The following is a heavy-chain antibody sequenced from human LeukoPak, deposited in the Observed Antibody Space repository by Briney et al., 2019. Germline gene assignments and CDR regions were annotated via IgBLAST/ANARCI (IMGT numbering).Heavy chain of an antibody. D-gene: IGHD3-22*01. V-gene: IGHV1-46*01. CDR1: GYTSTSYY. CDR3: ARDGAPYYYDSSGYYHLEY. CDR2: INPSGGST. Sequence: ASVKVSCKASGYTSTSYYMHWVRQAPGQGLEWMGIINPSGGSTSYAQKFQGRVTMTRDMSTSTVYMELSSLRSEDTAVYYCARDGAPYYYDSSGYYHLEYWGQGTLVTVSS. J-gene: IGHJ4*02.